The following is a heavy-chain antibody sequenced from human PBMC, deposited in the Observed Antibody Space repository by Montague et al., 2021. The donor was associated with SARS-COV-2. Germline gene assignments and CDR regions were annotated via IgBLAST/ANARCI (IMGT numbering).Heavy chain of an antibody. Sequence: TLSLTCTVSGGSISSGGYYWSWLRPHPGQGLEWIGYIYYSGSTYYYLSLQSRVTISVDTSKNQFSLKLSSATAADTAVYYCARAHITMIVVVNAFDIWGQGTMVTVSS. CDR2: IYYSGST. CDR1: GGSISSGGYY. CDR3: ARAHITMIVVVNAFDI. J-gene: IGHJ3*02. D-gene: IGHD3-22*01. V-gene: IGHV4-31*03.